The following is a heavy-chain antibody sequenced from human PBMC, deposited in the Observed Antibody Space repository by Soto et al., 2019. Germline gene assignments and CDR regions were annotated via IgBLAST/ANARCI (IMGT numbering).Heavy chain of an antibody. J-gene: IGHJ6*02. CDR2: IYYSGST. D-gene: IGHD1-26*01. CDR3: ARVRGEGMGATLYYYYGMDV. CDR1: GGSISSGGYY. V-gene: IGHV4-31*03. Sequence: QVQLQESGPGLVKPSQTLSLTCTVSGGSISSGGYYWSWIRQHPGKGLEWIGYIYYSGSTYYNPSLKSRVTISVDTSKNQCSLKLSSVTAADTAVYYCARVRGEGMGATLYYYYGMDVWGQGTTVTVSS.